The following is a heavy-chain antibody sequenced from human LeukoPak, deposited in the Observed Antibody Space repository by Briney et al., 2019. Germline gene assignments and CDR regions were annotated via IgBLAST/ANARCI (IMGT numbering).Heavy chain of an antibody. V-gene: IGHV3-21*01. CDR2: IAGSSGYI. Sequence: GSLRLSCAASGFTFSSYTMNWVRQAPGKGLEWVSSIAGSSGYISYADSVKGRFTISRDNAKKSLYLQMTSLTAEDTAVYYCARDRGAYCGGDCYLGFDYWGRGTLVTVSS. J-gene: IGHJ4*01. D-gene: IGHD2-21*02. CDR1: GFTFSSYT. CDR3: ARDRGAYCGGDCYLGFDY.